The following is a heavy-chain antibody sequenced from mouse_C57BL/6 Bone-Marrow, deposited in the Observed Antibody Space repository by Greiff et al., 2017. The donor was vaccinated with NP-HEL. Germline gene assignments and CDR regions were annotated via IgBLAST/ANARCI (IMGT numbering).Heavy chain of an antibody. CDR1: GFNIKDDY. CDR3: TTYGYED. J-gene: IGHJ2*01. D-gene: IGHD2-2*01. CDR2: IDPENGDT. V-gene: IGHV14-4*01. Sequence: VQLKESGAELVRPGASVKLSCTASGFNIKDDYMHWVKQRPEQGLEWIGWIDPENGDTEYASKFQGKATITADTSSNTAYLQLSSLTSEDTAVYYCTTYGYEDWGQGTTLTVSS.